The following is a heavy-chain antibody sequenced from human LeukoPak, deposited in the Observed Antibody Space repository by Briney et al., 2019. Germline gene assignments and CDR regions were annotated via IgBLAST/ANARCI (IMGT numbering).Heavy chain of an antibody. D-gene: IGHD3-22*01. CDR3: ARDYYDSSGYYPIDY. CDR1: GFTFRSYA. V-gene: IGHV3-23*01. J-gene: IGHJ4*02. CDR2: ISGSGSST. Sequence: GGSLRLSCVVSGFTFRSYAMSWVPQAPGRGREWVSGISGSGSSTYYADSVKGRFTIPRDNAKNSLYLQMNSLRAEDTAVYYCARDYYDSSGYYPIDYWGQGTLVTVSS.